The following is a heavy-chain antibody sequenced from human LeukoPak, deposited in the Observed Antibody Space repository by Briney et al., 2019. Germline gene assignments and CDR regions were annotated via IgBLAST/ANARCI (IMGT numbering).Heavy chain of an antibody. D-gene: IGHD7-27*01. CDR2: ITTSDGNT. J-gene: IGHJ4*02. CDR3: AKDGGLWVSAHWGDS. V-gene: IGHV3-23*01. Sequence: GGSLRLSRAASGFTFSSHTMSWVRQAPGKGLEWVSTITTSDGNTYYADSVKGRFTVPRDNSKNTLFLQMNSLRAEDTAVYYCAKDGGLWVSAHWGDSWGRGTLVTVSS. CDR1: GFTFSSHT.